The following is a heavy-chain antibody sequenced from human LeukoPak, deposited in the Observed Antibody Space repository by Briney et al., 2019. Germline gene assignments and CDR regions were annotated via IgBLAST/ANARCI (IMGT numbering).Heavy chain of an antibody. CDR2: IYYSGST. CDR1: GGSISSYY. D-gene: IGHD3-3*01. CDR3: ASYDFWSGYSSLWDAAGWFDP. J-gene: IGHJ5*02. Sequence: SETLSLTCTVSGGSISSYYWSWIRQPPGKGLEWLGYIYYSGSTNYNPSLKSRVTISEDTSKNQFSLKLSSVTAADTAVYYCASYDFWSGYSSLWDAAGWFDPWGQGTLVTVSS. V-gene: IGHV4-59*01.